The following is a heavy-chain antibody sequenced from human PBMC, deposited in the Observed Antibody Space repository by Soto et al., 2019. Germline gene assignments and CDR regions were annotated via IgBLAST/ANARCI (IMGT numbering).Heavy chain of an antibody. CDR3: AVQDVRYSSTWGDTFDI. CDR2: INGDGSST. J-gene: IGHJ3*02. V-gene: IGHV3-74*01. D-gene: IGHD6-13*01. Sequence: EVQVVESGGDFAQPGGSLRLSCAASGFTFSSYWMHWVRQAPGKGLVWVSRINGDGSSTNYADFVKGRFTISRDNVKNTLSLQMNSLRAEDTAVYYCAVQDVRYSSTWGDTFDIWGQGTMVTVSS. CDR1: GFTFSSYW.